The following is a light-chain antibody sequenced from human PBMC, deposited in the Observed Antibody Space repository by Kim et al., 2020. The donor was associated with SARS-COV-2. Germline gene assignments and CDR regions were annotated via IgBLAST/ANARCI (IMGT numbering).Light chain of an antibody. CDR1: TGYVTSGHF. J-gene: IGLJ3*02. Sequence: QAVVTQEPSLTVSPGGTVTLTCASSTGYVTSGHFPYWIQQKPGQAPTTLIYDVSNKHSWTPARFSGSLLGGKAALTLSGAQPEDEAEYYWLLYYSGPRVFGRGTQLTVL. CDR2: DVS. CDR3: LLYYSGPRV. V-gene: IGLV7-46*01.